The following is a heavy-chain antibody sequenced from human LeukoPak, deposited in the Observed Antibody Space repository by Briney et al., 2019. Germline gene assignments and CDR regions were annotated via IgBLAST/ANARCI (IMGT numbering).Heavy chain of an antibody. Sequence: ASVKVSCKASSYTFTRYGISWVRQAPGQGLEWMGWISGSNGNTNYAQKFQGRVSMTADTSTSTAYMELRSLRSDDTAVYYCARSGRGTYYYFDLWGQGTLVAVSS. CDR2: ISGSNGNT. CDR1: SYTFTRYG. D-gene: IGHD1-26*01. V-gene: IGHV1-18*01. J-gene: IGHJ4*02. CDR3: ARSGRGTYYYFDL.